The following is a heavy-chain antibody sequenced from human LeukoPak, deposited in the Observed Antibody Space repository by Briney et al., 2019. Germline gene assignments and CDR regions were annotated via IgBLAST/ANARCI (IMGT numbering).Heavy chain of an antibody. CDR2: IYYSGST. CDR1: GGSISSGDYY. J-gene: IGHJ2*01. CDR3: ARGGDYAFSFDL. V-gene: IGHV4-30-4*01. D-gene: IGHD4-17*01. Sequence: LSLPFTVSGGSISSGDYYWSWIRPPPGKGLEWIGYIYYSGSTYYNPSLKSRVTISVDTSKNQFSLNLSSVTAADTAVYYCARGGDYAFSFDLWGRGTLVTVSS.